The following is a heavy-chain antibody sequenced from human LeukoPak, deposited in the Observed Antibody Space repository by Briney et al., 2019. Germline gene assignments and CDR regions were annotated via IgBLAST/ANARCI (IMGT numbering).Heavy chain of an antibody. Sequence: SETLSLTCTVSGGSFSSSGYFWGWIRQPPGKGLEWIGTVDYSGSTNYNPSLKSRLTMSTDMSKKQFSLNLSSVTAADTAVYYCARHRDYYGLAQFYHCYMDVWGKGTTVTVSS. J-gene: IGHJ6*03. CDR2: VDYSGST. CDR3: ARHRDYYGLAQFYHCYMDV. CDR1: GGSFSSSGYF. V-gene: IGHV4-39*01. D-gene: IGHD3-10*01.